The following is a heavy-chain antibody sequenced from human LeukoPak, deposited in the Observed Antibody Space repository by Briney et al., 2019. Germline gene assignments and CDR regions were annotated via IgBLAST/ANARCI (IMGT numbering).Heavy chain of an antibody. J-gene: IGHJ4*02. D-gene: IGHD2-15*01. Sequence: GASVKVSCKSCGYTFSGYYMHWVRQAPGQGLEWMGWINPNSGGTNYAQKFQGRVTMTRDTSISTAYMELSRLRSDDTAVYYCARVLQTMGGGSCYSLRYWGQGTLVTVSS. CDR3: ARVLQTMGGGSCYSLRY. V-gene: IGHV1-2*02. CDR2: INPNSGGT. CDR1: GYTFSGYY.